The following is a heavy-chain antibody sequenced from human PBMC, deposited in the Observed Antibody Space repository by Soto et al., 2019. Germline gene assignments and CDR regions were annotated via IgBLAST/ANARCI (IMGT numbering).Heavy chain of an antibody. Sequence: SQSLSLTCAISRDIGSSNNAACDWIRQSRSRGLEWVGSTYYRSKWYTDYAVSVKSRIAINPETSKNQFSLQLNSVTPEDTAVYYCARGSSSSVAFDIWGQGTMVTVSS. CDR3: ARGSSSSVAFDI. J-gene: IGHJ3*02. D-gene: IGHD6-6*01. V-gene: IGHV6-1*01. CDR2: TYYRSKWYT. CDR1: RDIGSSNNAA.